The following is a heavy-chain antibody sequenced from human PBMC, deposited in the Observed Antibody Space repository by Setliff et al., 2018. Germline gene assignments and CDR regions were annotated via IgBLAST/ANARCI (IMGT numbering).Heavy chain of an antibody. V-gene: IGHV4-61*08. CDR2: IYYSGSA. J-gene: IGHJ6*03. Sequence: SETLSLTCTVSGDSMSGDSTGAQYWSWIRQAPGKGLEYIGYIYYSGSANYNPSLKSRVTMSIDTSKNQFSLKLNSVTAADMAVYYCAREQWLDPPGYYYMDVWAKGTTVTVSS. CDR3: AREQWLDPPGYYYMDV. D-gene: IGHD6-19*01. CDR1: GDSMSGDSTGAQY.